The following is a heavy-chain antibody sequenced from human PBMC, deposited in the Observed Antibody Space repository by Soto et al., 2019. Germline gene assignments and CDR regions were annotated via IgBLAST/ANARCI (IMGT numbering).Heavy chain of an antibody. V-gene: IGHV4-59*01. CDR3: ARSGYYYDSSGYYSNYFDY. Sequence: SETLSLTCTVSGGSISSYYWNWIRQPPGKGLEWIGYIYDSGSTNYNPSLKSRVTISVDTSKNQFSLKLSSVTAADTAVYYCARSGYYYDSSGYYSNYFDYWGQGTLVTVSS. J-gene: IGHJ4*02. CDR2: IYDSGST. CDR1: GGSISSYY. D-gene: IGHD3-22*01.